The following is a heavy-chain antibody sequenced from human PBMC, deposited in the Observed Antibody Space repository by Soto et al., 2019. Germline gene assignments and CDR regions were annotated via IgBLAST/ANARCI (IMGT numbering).Heavy chain of an antibody. CDR3: ARGVLVAAPFDD. Sequence: QVQLVESGGGVVQPGRSLRLSCAASGFTFSTYAMHWVRQAPGKGLEWVAVISFDGSNKYYADSVKGRFTISRDNSKNTLYLQMNSLRTEDTAVYYCARGVLVAAPFDDWGQGTLVTVSS. CDR1: GFTFSTYA. J-gene: IGHJ4*02. D-gene: IGHD2-15*01. CDR2: ISFDGSNK. V-gene: IGHV3-30-3*01.